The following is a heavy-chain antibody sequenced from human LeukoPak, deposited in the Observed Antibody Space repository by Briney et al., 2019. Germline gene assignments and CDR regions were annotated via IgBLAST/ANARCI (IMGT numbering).Heavy chain of an antibody. Sequence: GGSLRLSCAASGFTFSSYSMNWVRQAPGKGLEWVSYITSSSSTIYYADSVKGRFTISRDNSKNTLYLQMNSLRAEDTAVYYCAKAGGYSYGFDYWGQGTLVTVSS. D-gene: IGHD5-18*01. CDR3: AKAGGYSYGFDY. V-gene: IGHV3-48*01. J-gene: IGHJ4*02. CDR1: GFTFSSYS. CDR2: ITSSSSTI.